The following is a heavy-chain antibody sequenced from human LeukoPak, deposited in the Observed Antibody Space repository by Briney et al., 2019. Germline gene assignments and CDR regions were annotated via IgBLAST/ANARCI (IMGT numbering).Heavy chain of an antibody. J-gene: IGHJ4*02. D-gene: IGHD3-16*01. V-gene: IGHV3-49*04. CDR1: GFTFADYA. CDR3: TRDHVHFGESPTFDY. Sequence: LPGGSLRLSCGGSGFTFADYAISWVRQAPGKGLEWVGFIRSNPYGGGTTRYAASVKGRFTISRDDSKSIAYLQMNSLKTEDTAVYYCTRDHVHFGESPTFDYWGPGTLVSVSS. CDR2: IRSNPYGGGTT.